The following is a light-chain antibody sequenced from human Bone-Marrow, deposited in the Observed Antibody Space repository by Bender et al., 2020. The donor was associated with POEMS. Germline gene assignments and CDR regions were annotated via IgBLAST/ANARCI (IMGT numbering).Light chain of an antibody. Sequence: QSALTQPASVSGSPGQSITIFCTGTSSDVGGYDYVSWYQQHPGKAPKLVIYYVSIRPSGISDRFSGSKSGNTASLTISGLQAEDEADYYCCSYTVGGTYVVLGGGTRLIVL. CDR1: SSDVGGYDY. CDR2: YVS. V-gene: IGLV2-14*03. J-gene: IGLJ2*01. CDR3: CSYTVGGTYVV.